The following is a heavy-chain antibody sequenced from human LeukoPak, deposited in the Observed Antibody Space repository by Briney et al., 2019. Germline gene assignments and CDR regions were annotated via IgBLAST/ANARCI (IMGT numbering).Heavy chain of an antibody. J-gene: IGHJ4*02. CDR1: GFTLSSHA. CDR3: ARGDCSGGSCYLSLTTIDY. CDR2: ISSSSSTI. V-gene: IGHV3-48*01. D-gene: IGHD2-15*01. Sequence: GRSLRLSCAASGFTLSSHAIHWVRQAPGKGLEWLSYISSSSSTIYYADSVKGRFTISRDNAKNSLYLQMNSLRAEDTAVYYCARGDCSGGSCYLSLTTIDYWGQGTLVTVSS.